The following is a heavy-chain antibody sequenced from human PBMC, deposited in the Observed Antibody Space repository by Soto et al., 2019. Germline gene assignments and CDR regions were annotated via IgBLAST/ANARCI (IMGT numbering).Heavy chain of an antibody. CDR2: ISYDGSNK. J-gene: IGHJ3*02. V-gene: IGHV3-30-3*01. CDR1: GFTFSSYA. D-gene: IGHD3-22*01. CDR3: ARAQNYYYDSSGYYSLDAFDI. Sequence: QVQLVESGGGVVQPGRSLRLSCAASGFTFSSYAMHWVRQAPGKGLEWVAVISYDGSNKYYADSVNGRFTISRDNSKNTLYLQMNSLRAEDTAVYYCARAQNYYYDSSGYYSLDAFDIWGQGTMVTVSS.